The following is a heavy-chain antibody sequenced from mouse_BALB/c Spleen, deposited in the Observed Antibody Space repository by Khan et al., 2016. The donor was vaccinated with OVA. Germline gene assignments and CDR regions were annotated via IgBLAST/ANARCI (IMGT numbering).Heavy chain of an antibody. D-gene: IGHD2-1*01. Sequence: QVQLQQPGAELVKPGAPVKLSCKASGYTFTSHWMNWVKQRPGRGLEWIGRIDPSDSETHNNQKFKEKATLTVDKSSSLAYIPFSSLTSDDSAVYYCARSGHGNSEGFAYWGQGNLVTVSA. J-gene: IGHJ3*01. V-gene: IGHV1-69*02. CDR1: GYTFTSHW. CDR2: IDPSDSET. CDR3: ARSGHGNSEGFAY.